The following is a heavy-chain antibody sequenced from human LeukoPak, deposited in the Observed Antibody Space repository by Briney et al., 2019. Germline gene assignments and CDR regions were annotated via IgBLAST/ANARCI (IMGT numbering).Heavy chain of an antibody. CDR2: IYTSGST. V-gene: IGHV4-4*07. J-gene: IGHJ4*02. D-gene: IGHD6-13*01. CDR3: ARVASSSWYPAVDY. CDR1: GGSISSYC. Sequence: SETLSLTCTVSGGSISSYCWSWIRQPAGKGLEWIGRIYTSGSTNYNPSLKSRVTMSVDTSKNQFSLKLSSVTAADTAVYYCARVASSSWYPAVDYWGQGTLVTVSS.